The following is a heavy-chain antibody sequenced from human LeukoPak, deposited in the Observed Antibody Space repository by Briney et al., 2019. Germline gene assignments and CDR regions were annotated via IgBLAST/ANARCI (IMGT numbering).Heavy chain of an antibody. CDR2: IYSGGST. CDR3: ARVKVDTAMAVYFDY. CDR1: GFTVISNY. J-gene: IGHJ4*02. D-gene: IGHD5-18*01. Sequence: GGSLRLSCAASGFTVISNYMSWVRQAPGKGLEWVSVIYSGGSTYYADSVKGRFTISRDNSKNTLYLQMNSLRAEDTAVYYCARVKVDTAMAVYFDYWGQGTLVTVSS. V-gene: IGHV3-66*02.